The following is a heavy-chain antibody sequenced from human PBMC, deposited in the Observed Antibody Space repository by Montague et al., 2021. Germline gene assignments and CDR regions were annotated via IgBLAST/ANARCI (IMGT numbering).Heavy chain of an antibody. CDR1: GFTFSNYW. D-gene: IGHD2-21*01. CDR3: ARDQGQGYCGGDCYVGLDY. CDR2: IKQDGSEK. V-gene: IGHV3-7*01. J-gene: IGHJ4*02. Sequence: SLRLSCAASGFTFSNYWMSWVRQAPGKGLEWVVNIKQDGSEKHYVDSVKGRFTISRDNAKNSLYLQMNSLRAEDTAVYFCARDQGQGYCGGDCYVGLDYWGQGTLVTVSS.